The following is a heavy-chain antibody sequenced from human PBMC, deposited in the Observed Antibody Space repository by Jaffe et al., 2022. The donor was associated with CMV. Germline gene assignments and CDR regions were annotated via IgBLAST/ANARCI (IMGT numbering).Heavy chain of an antibody. J-gene: IGHJ5*02. CDR3: ARLAELRYFDWLLGNWFDP. Sequence: QITLKESGPTLVKPTQTLTLTCTFSGFSLSTSGVGVGWIRQPPGKALEWLALIYWNDDKRYSPSLKSRLTITKDTSKNQVVLTMTNMDPVDTATYYCARLAELRYFDWLLGNWFDPWGQGTLVTVSS. D-gene: IGHD3-9*01. CDR2: IYWNDDK. V-gene: IGHV2-5*01. CDR1: GFSLSTSGVG.